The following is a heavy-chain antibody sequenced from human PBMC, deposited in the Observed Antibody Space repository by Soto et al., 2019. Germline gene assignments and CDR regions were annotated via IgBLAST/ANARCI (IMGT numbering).Heavy chain of an antibody. D-gene: IGHD1-26*01. CDR3: ARDRATFDY. Sequence: GGSLRLSCAASGFTFTSYAMSWVRLTPGKGLEWVSAISGSGSNTFHADSVRGRFTISRDNSKNTVFLQMNNLRAEDTAVYFCARDRATFDYWGQGTRVTVSS. CDR2: ISGSGSNT. CDR1: GFTFTSYA. J-gene: IGHJ4*02. V-gene: IGHV3-23*01.